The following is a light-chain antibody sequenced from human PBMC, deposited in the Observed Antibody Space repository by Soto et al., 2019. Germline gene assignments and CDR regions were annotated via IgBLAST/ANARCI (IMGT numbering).Light chain of an antibody. Sequence: QSALTQPASVSGSPGQSIIISCTGTGSDVGGSNHVAWYQQHPGRAPKLIIYEVSARPSGVSNRFSGSKSGNTASLTISGLQAEDEADYYCISYIVTSTSYVFGTGTKVTVL. J-gene: IGLJ1*01. CDR1: GSDVGGSNH. V-gene: IGLV2-14*01. CDR2: EVS. CDR3: ISYIVTSTSYV.